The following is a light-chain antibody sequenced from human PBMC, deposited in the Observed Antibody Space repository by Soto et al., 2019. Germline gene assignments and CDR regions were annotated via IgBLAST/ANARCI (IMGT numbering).Light chain of an antibody. CDR3: LLSYTGRLYV. Sequence: QAVVTQEPSLTVSPGGTVTLTCGSSTGPVTNGHFPYWFQQKPGQAPRPLIYDTDNKHSWTPARFSASLLGDKAALTLSGALPEDEADYYCLLSYTGRLYVFGPVTKVTVL. CDR2: DTD. CDR1: TGPVTNGHF. V-gene: IGLV7-46*01. J-gene: IGLJ1*01.